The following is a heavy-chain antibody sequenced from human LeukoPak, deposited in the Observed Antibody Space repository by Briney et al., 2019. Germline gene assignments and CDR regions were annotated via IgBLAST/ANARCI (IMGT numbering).Heavy chain of an antibody. V-gene: IGHV4-34*01. CDR3: ARGPPIGLRAGRYALRGSLDY. CDR1: GGSFSGYY. CDR2: INHSGST. Sequence: SETLSLTCAVYGGSFSGYYWSWIRQPPGKGLEWIGEINHSGSTNYNPSLKSRVTISVDTSKNQFSLKLSSVTAADTAVYYCARGPPIGLRAGRYALRGSLDYWGQGTLVTVPS. J-gene: IGHJ4*02. D-gene: IGHD3-10*01.